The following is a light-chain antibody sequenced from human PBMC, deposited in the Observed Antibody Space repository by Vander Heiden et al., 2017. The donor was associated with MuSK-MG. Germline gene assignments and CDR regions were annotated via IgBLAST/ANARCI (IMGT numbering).Light chain of an antibody. CDR2: EDS. CDR3: YSIDSSGTQRV. CDR1: ALPKKY. Sequence: SYELTQPPSVSVSPGQTAKITCSGDALPKKYASWYQQKSGQAAVLVIYEDSKRPSGIPERFSGSSSGTMATLTISGAQVEDEADYYCYSIDSSGTQRVFGGGTSLTVL. V-gene: IGLV3-10*01. J-gene: IGLJ2*01.